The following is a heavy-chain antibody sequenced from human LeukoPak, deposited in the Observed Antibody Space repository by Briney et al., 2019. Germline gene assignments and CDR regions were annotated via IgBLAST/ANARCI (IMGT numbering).Heavy chain of an antibody. D-gene: IGHD2-2*01. J-gene: IGHJ3*02. CDR3: ARDSVVVPAADDAFDI. Sequence: GSSVKVSCKASGGTFSSYAISWVRQAPGQGLEWMGGIIPIFGTANYAQKFQGRVTITADKSTSTAYMELSSLRSEDTAVYYCARDSVVVPAADDAFDIWGQGTMVTVSS. CDR1: GGTFSSYA. V-gene: IGHV1-69*06. CDR2: IIPIFGTA.